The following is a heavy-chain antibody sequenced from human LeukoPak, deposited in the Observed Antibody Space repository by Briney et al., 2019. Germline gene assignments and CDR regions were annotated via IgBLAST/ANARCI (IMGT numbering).Heavy chain of an antibody. D-gene: IGHD3-10*01. Sequence: GGSLRLSCAASGFTFSSYAMSWVRQAPGKGLEWVSDISGSGGSTYYADSVKGRFTISRDNSKNTLYLQMNSLRAEDTAVYYCAKTPTYYYGSGSSGFDYWGQGTLVTVSS. CDR1: GFTFSSYA. CDR2: ISGSGGST. V-gene: IGHV3-23*01. CDR3: AKTPTYYYGSGSSGFDY. J-gene: IGHJ4*02.